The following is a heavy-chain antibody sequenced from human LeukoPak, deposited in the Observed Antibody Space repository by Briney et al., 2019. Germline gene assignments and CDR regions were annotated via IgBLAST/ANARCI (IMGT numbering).Heavy chain of an antibody. Sequence: PGGSLRLSCAASGFTFSSYSMNWVRQAPGKGLEWVAAIWYDGSNKYYADSVKGRFTISRDNSKNTLYLQMNSLRAEDTAVYYCARDNDYGGNPGSDYWGQGTLVTVSS. V-gene: IGHV3-33*08. D-gene: IGHD4-23*01. J-gene: IGHJ4*02. CDR3: ARDNDYGGNPGSDY. CDR1: GFTFSSYS. CDR2: IWYDGSNK.